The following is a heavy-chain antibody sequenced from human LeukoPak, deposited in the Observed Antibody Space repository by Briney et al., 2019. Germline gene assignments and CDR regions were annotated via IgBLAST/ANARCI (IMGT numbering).Heavy chain of an antibody. CDR2: IYYSGST. V-gene: IGHV4-59*13. J-gene: IGHJ4*02. D-gene: IGHD4-17*01. Sequence: SETLSLTCSVSGDSISIYYWSWIRQPPGKGLEWIGYIYYSGSTNYNPSLKSRVTISVDTSKNQFSLKLTSVTAADTAVYYCARNHYGHPLDYWGQGTLVTVSS. CDR3: ARNHYGHPLDY. CDR1: GDSISIYY.